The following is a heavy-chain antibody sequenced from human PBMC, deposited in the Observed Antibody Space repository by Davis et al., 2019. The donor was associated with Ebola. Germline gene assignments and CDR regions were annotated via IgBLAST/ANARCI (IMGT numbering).Heavy chain of an antibody. CDR2: IIPIFGTT. D-gene: IGHD2-21*01. V-gene: IGHV1-69*06. CDR3: ARGGVAYSDLDY. Sequence: AASVKVSCKASGNTISTYTIDWVRQAPGQGLEWMGGIIPIFGTTNYAQKFRGRVTITADKSTRIAYMELSSLRSEDTAVYFCARGGVAYSDLDYWGQGTLVAVSS. J-gene: IGHJ4*02. CDR1: GNTISTYT.